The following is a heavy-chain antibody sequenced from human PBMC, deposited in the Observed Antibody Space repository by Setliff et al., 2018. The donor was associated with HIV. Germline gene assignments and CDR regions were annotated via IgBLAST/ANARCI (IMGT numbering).Heavy chain of an antibody. CDR2: INDRGDN. D-gene: IGHD2-15*01. Sequence: TSETLSLTCTVRGDLVRGNSWHWVRQSPGKGLTWIGEINDRGDNNYDPSLKGRVTISMDTSRNQISLKVTPVTATDTAIYYCAGGVPHLFCLDVWDKGVAVTVSS. V-gene: IGHV4-34*01. J-gene: IGHJ6*04. CDR1: GDLVRGNS. CDR3: AGGVPHLFCLDV.